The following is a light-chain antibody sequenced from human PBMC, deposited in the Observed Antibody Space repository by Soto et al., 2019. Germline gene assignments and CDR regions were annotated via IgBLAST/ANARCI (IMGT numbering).Light chain of an antibody. CDR3: QQYDSSPRT. V-gene: IGKV3-20*01. Sequence: EFVFTQSPGTLSLSPGERATLSCRASQTVRNNYLAWYQQKPGQAPRLLIYGASSRATGIQDRFSGSGSGTDFTLTINRLEPEDFAVYYCQQYDSSPRTFGQGTKVDIK. CDR1: QTVRNNY. J-gene: IGKJ1*01. CDR2: GAS.